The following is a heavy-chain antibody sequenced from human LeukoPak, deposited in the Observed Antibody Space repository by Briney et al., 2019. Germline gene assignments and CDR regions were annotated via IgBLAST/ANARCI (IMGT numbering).Heavy chain of an antibody. V-gene: IGHV4-4*07. CDR3: ARDNRGYDY. D-gene: IGHD3-16*01. CDR2: INTSGST. J-gene: IGHJ4*02. Sequence: SETLSLTCTVSGGSISSYYWSWIRQPAGKGPEWIGRINTSGSTNYNPSLKSRVTMSVDTSKNQFTLKLSSVTAADTAVYYCARDNRGYDYWGQGTLVTVSS. CDR1: GGSISSYY.